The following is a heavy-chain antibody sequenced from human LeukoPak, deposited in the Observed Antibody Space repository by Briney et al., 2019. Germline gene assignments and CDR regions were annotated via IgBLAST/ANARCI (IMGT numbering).Heavy chain of an antibody. CDR2: ISGSGSST. Sequence: GGSLRLSCAASGFTFSSYAMSWVRQAPGKGLEWVSPISGSGSSTYYADSMKGRFTISRDNSKNTLYLQMNSLRAEDTAVYYCAKGVAVASPYYFDYWGQGTLVTVSS. V-gene: IGHV3-23*01. CDR3: AKGVAVASPYYFDY. J-gene: IGHJ4*02. D-gene: IGHD6-19*01. CDR1: GFTFSSYA.